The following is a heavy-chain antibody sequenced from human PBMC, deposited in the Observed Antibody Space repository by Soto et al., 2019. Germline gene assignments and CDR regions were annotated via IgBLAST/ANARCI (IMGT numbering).Heavy chain of an antibody. CDR2: INHSGST. V-gene: IGHV4-34*01. CDR3: ARNWNLALVPAAYFDS. CDR1: GGSFSGYY. D-gene: IGHD2-2*01. J-gene: IGHJ4*02. Sequence: SETLSLTCAVYGGSFSGYYWSWIRKPPGKGLEWIGEINHSGSTNYNPSLKSRVTISVDTSKNQFSLNLNSVTAADTAVYYCARNWNLALVPAAYFDSWGQGTLVTVSS.